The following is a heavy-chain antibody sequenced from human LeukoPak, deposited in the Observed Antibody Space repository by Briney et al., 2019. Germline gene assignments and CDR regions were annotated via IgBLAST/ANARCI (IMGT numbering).Heavy chain of an antibody. V-gene: IGHV1-2*02. Sequence: ASVKVSCKASGYTFTGYYMHWVRQAPGQGLEWMGWISPNSGGTNYAQKFQGRVTMTRDTSISTAYMELSRLRSDDTAVYYCARIGYYDFWSGTARGGFDYWGQGTLVTVSS. CDR3: ARIGYYDFWSGTARGGFDY. CDR2: ISPNSGGT. J-gene: IGHJ4*02. CDR1: GYTFTGYY. D-gene: IGHD3-3*01.